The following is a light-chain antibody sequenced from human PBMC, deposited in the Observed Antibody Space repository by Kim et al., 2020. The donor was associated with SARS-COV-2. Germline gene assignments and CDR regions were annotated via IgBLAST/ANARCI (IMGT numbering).Light chain of an antibody. CDR2: AAT. CDR3: QQANSFPLT. J-gene: IGKJ4*01. Sequence: AAGGDRATITCRASQSISSWLAWYQQKPGKAPKLLIYAATSLQSGVPSRFSGSGSGTDFTLTISSLQPEDFATYYCQQANSFPLTFGGGTKVDIK. CDR1: QSISSW. V-gene: IGKV1-12*01.